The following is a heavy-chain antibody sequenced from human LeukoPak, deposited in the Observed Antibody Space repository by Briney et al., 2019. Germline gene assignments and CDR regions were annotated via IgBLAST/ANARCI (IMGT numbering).Heavy chain of an antibody. CDR1: GFTFSSYA. J-gene: IGHJ4*02. Sequence: GGSLRLSCAASGFTFSSYAMSWDRQAPGKGLEWVSAISGSGGSTYYADSVKGRFTISRDNSKNTLYLQMNSLRAEDTAVYYCAKDLSQLQSSVRVYWGQGTLVTVSS. CDR2: ISGSGGST. D-gene: IGHD4-11*01. CDR3: AKDLSQLQSSVRVY. V-gene: IGHV3-23*01.